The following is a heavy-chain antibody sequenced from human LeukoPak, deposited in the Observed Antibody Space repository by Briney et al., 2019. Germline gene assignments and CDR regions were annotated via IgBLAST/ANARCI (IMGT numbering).Heavy chain of an antibody. J-gene: IGHJ6*02. CDR2: ISYDGSNK. CDR3: AKAFYDFWSGGRHGMDV. V-gene: IGHV3-30*18. CDR1: GFTFSSYG. Sequence: PGGSLRLSCAASGFTFSSYGMHWVRQAPGKGLEWVAVISYDGSNKYYADSVKGRFTISRDNSKNTLYLQMNSLRAEDTAVYYCAKAFYDFWSGGRHGMDVWGQGTTVTVSS. D-gene: IGHD3-3*01.